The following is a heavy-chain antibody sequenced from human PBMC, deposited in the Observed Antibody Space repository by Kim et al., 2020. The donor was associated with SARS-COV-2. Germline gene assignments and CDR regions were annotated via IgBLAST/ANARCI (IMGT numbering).Heavy chain of an antibody. CDR1: GLTLSPYA. CDR3: ARALYDGMTV. J-gene: IGHJ6*02. CDR2: VSGDGATT. Sequence: GGSLRLSCVASGLTLSPYAMTWVRQAPGKGLVWVSGVSGDGATTTYADSVKGRFIIFRDNSKNTIDLQMNSLRVEDTAVYYCARALYDGMTVRGHG. V-gene: IGHV3-23*01.